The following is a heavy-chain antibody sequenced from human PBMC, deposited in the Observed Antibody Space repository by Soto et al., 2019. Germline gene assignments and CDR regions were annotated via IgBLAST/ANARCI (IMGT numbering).Heavy chain of an antibody. D-gene: IGHD2-2*01. CDR3: ARDGAGYCSSTSCYVPYYFDY. CDR1: GFTFSSYG. V-gene: IGHV3-33*01. Sequence: GGSLRLSCAASGFTFSSYGMHWVRQAPGKGLEWVAVIWYDGSNKYYADSVKGRFTISRDNSKNTLYLQMNSLRAEDTAVYYCARDGAGYCSSTSCYVPYYFDYWGQGTLVTVSS. CDR2: IWYDGSNK. J-gene: IGHJ4*02.